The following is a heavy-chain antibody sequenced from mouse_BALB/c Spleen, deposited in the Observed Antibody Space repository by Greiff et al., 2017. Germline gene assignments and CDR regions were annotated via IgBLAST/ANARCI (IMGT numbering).Heavy chain of an antibody. CDR2: ISSGSSTI. CDR1: GFTFSSFG. Sequence: EVQLVESGGGLVQPGGSRKLSCAASGFTFSSFGMHWVRQAPEKGLEWVAYISSGSSTIYYADTVKGRFTISRDNPKNTLFLQMTSLRSEDTAMYYCAREDRGYAMDYWGQGTSVTVSS. D-gene: IGHD3-3*01. V-gene: IGHV5-17*02. CDR3: AREDRGYAMDY. J-gene: IGHJ4*01.